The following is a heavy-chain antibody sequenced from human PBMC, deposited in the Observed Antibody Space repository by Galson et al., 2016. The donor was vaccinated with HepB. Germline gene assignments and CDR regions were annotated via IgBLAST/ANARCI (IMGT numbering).Heavy chain of an antibody. Sequence: SLRLSCAASGFRFSNYWMSWVRQAPGKGLEWVAAIKGSGSNIYYTDSVKGRFTISRDNTRNSLYLQMNSLGVDDTAVYYCARDDGSNWYNAFALWGQGTMVTVSS. CDR3: ARDDGSNWYNAFAL. CDR2: IKGSGSNI. CDR1: GFRFSNYW. D-gene: IGHD6-13*01. V-gene: IGHV3-7*04. J-gene: IGHJ3*01.